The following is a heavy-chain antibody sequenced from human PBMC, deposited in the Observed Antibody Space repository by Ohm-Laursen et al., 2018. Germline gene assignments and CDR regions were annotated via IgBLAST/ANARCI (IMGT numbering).Heavy chain of an antibody. J-gene: IGHJ4*02. V-gene: IGHV3-9*01. CDR3: AKDGRVSGRYYFDY. D-gene: IGHD6-19*01. CDR2: ISWNSGSI. CDR1: GFTFDDYA. Sequence: SLRLSCAASGFTFDDYAMHWVRQAPGKGLEWVSGISWNSGSIGYADSVKGRFTISRDNAKNSLYLQMNSLRAEDTALYYCAKDGRVSGRYYFDYWGQGTLVTVSS.